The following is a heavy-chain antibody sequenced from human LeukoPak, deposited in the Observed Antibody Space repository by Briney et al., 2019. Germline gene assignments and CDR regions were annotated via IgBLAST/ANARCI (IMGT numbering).Heavy chain of an antibody. CDR1: GGSISSSNW. CDR2: IYHSGST. V-gene: IGHV4-4*02. Sequence: PSGTLSLTCAVSGGSISSSNWWSWVRQPPGKGLEWIGEIYHSGSTNYNPSLESRVSISVDKSKNQFSLKLSSVTAADTAVYYCARGASTFPFDYWGQGTLVTVSS. CDR3: ARGASTFPFDY. D-gene: IGHD3-16*01. J-gene: IGHJ4*02.